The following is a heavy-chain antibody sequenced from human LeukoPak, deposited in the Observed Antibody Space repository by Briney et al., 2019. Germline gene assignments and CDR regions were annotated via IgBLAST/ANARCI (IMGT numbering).Heavy chain of an antibody. CDR3: ARVVAAATTDY. V-gene: IGHV4-34*01. D-gene: IGHD6-13*01. J-gene: IGHJ4*02. CDR1: GGSFSGYY. Sequence: PSETLSLTCAVYGGSFSGYYWSWIRQPPGKGLEWIGEINHSGSTNYSPSLKSRVTISVDTSKNQFSLKLSSVTAADTAVYYCARVVAAATTDYWGQGTLVTVSS. CDR2: INHSGST.